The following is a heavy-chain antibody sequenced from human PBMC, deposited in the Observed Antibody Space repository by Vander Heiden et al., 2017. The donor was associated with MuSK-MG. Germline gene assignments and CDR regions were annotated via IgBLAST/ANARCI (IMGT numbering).Heavy chain of an antibody. Sequence: EVQLLESGGGLVQPGGCLRLSCAASGFTFSSYAMSWVRQAPGKGLEWVSAISGSGGSTYYADSVKGRFTISRDNSKNTLYLQMNSLRAEDTAVYYCAGSTGYQIPLDYWGQGTLVTVSS. CDR1: GFTFSSYA. CDR2: ISGSGGST. CDR3: AGSTGYQIPLDY. J-gene: IGHJ4*02. V-gene: IGHV3-23*01. D-gene: IGHD3-9*01.